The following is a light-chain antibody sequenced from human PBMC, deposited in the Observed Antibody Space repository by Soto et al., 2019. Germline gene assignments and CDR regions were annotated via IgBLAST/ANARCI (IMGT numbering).Light chain of an antibody. V-gene: IGLV2-14*01. CDR1: SSDVGGYNY. CDR3: ATWDASLPGEV. J-gene: IGLJ2*01. Sequence: QSALTQPASVSGSPGQSITISCTGTSSDVGGYNYVSWYQQHPGKAPKLMIYEVSNRPSGVSNRFSGSKSGNTASLTISGLQAGDEGDYYCATWDASLPGEVFGGGTKLTVL. CDR2: EVS.